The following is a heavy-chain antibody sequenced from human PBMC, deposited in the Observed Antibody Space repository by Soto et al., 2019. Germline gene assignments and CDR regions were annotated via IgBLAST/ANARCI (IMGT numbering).Heavy chain of an antibody. D-gene: IGHD4-4*01. J-gene: IGHJ6*02. CDR2: ISWDGGST. CDR3: AKDKVVTTSNYYYGMDV. CDR1: GFTFDDYT. V-gene: IGHV3-43*01. Sequence: DVQLVESGGVVVQPGGSLRLSCAASGFTFDDYTMHWVRQAPGKGLEWVSLISWDGGSTYYADSVKGRFTISRDNSKNSLYLQMNSLRTEDTALYYCAKDKVVTTSNYYYGMDVWGQGTTVTVSS.